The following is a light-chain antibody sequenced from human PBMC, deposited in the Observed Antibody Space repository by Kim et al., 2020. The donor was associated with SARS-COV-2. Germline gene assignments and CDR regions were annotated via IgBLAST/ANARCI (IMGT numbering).Light chain of an antibody. CDR1: SSDIGGCDY. CDR2: DVS. J-gene: IGLJ2*01. Sequence: QSALTQPASVSGSPGQSITISCTGTSSDIGGCDYVSWYQQYPGKAPKLLIYDVSERPSGVSIRFSGSKSDNTASLTISGLQADDEADYYCSSYTNSNTLIFGGGTQLTVL. V-gene: IGLV2-14*01. CDR3: SSYTNSNTLI.